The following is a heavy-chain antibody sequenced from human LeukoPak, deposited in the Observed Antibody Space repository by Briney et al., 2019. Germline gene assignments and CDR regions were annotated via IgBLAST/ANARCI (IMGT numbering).Heavy chain of an antibody. CDR1: GDDVSNNSTV. J-gene: IGHJ4*02. D-gene: IGHD1-14*01. Sequence: SQTLSLTCVISGDDVSNNSTVWNWIRQSPSGGLEWLGRTYYRSKWYKEYAESMDDRITINPDTSKNQFSLQLSSVTPEDTAVYYCTRGPGGFDYWGQGDLVTVSS. V-gene: IGHV6-1*01. CDR3: TRGPGGFDY. CDR2: TYYRSKWYK.